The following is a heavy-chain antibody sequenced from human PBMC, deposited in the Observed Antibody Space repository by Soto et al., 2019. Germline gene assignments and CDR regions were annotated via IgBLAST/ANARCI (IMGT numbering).Heavy chain of an antibody. J-gene: IGHJ6*02. V-gene: IGHV1-69*13. CDR1: GGTFSSYA. D-gene: IGHD6-19*01. Sequence: GASVKVSCKASGGTFSSYAISWVRQAPGQGLEWMGGIIPIFGTANYAQKFQGRVTITADESTSTAYMELSSLRSEDTAVYYCARDHLSGIAVAGTYYYYGMDVWGQGTTVTVSS. CDR2: IIPIFGTA. CDR3: ARDHLSGIAVAGTYYYYGMDV.